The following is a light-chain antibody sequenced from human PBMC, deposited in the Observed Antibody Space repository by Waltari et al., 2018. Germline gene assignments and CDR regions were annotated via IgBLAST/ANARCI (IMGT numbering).Light chain of an antibody. Sequence: EVVLTQSPGTLSLSPGERATLSCRASQSISKYLVWYQQRPGQAPRLLIYAASTRATGVPDSFSGSGSGTDFSLTISRLEPEDFAVYYGQNHERLPATFGQGTRVEIK. V-gene: IGKV3-20*01. CDR2: AAS. CDR3: QNHERLPAT. J-gene: IGKJ1*01. CDR1: QSISKY.